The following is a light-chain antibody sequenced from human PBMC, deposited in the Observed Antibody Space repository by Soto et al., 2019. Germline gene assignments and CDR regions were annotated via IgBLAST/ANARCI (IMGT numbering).Light chain of an antibody. CDR1: SSDGGVDNY. CDR2: EVR. CDR3: NSYAGSNRVV. V-gene: IGLV2-8*01. Sequence: QSALTQPPSASGSPGQSVTISCAGTSSDGGVDNYVSWYQQRPGKAPQLIIYEVRKRPSGVPDRFSGSKSGNMASLTVSGLQAEDEGSYFCNSYAGSNRVVFGGGTKVTVL. J-gene: IGLJ2*01.